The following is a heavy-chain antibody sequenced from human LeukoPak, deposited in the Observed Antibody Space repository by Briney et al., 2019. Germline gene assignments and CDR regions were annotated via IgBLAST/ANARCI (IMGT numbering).Heavy chain of an antibody. D-gene: IGHD3-10*01. Sequence: PGGSLRLSCAASGFTFSSYAMSWVRQTPGKGLEWVSAISGSAGSTFYADSVKGRFTISRDNSKNTLYLQMNSLRAEDTAVYYCSKDHVELVRGVLDYWGQGTLVTVSP. J-gene: IGHJ4*02. CDR1: GFTFSSYA. CDR3: SKDHVELVRGVLDY. CDR2: ISGSAGST. V-gene: IGHV3-23*01.